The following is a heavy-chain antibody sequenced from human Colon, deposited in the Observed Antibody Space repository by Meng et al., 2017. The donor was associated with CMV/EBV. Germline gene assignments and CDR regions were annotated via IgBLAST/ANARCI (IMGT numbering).Heavy chain of an antibody. Sequence: GESLKISCAASGFTFSSYSMNWVRQAPGKGLEWVSYISSSSSTIYYADSVKGRFTISRDNAKNSLYLQMNSLRAEDTAVYYCAKRGGMDVWGQGTTVTVS. CDR2: ISSSSSTI. CDR3: AKRGGMDV. CDR1: GFTFSSYS. D-gene: IGHD1-1*01. V-gene: IGHV3-48*04. J-gene: IGHJ6*02.